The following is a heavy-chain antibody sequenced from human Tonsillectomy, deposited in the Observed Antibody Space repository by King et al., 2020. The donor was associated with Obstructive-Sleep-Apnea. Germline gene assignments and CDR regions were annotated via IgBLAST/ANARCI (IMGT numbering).Heavy chain of an antibody. CDR3: AREVWVFCCGDCYSQGWYYYGMDV. CDR2: ISSSSSYI. Sequence: VQLVESGGGLVKPGGSLRLSCAASGFTFSYYGMNWVRQAPGKGLEWVSSISSSSSYIYYADSVKGRFTIARDNAKKSLYLQMNSLRAEDTAVYYCAREVWVFCCGDCYSQGWYYYGMDVWGQGTTVTVSS. D-gene: IGHD2-21*02. J-gene: IGHJ6*02. V-gene: IGHV3-21*01. CDR1: GFTFSYYG.